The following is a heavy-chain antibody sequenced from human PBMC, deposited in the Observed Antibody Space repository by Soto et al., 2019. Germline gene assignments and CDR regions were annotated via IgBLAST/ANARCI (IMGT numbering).Heavy chain of an antibody. Sequence: PSETLSLTCTVSGGCISNYYWTWIRQPPGKGLQWIGYIYYSGTTNYNPSLKSRVTISVDTSKNQFSLKLSSVTAADTAVYYCARGWGSGVFDYWGQGTLVTVSS. V-gene: IGHV4-59*01. CDR3: ARGWGSGVFDY. D-gene: IGHD6-19*01. J-gene: IGHJ4*02. CDR1: GGCISNYY. CDR2: IYYSGTT.